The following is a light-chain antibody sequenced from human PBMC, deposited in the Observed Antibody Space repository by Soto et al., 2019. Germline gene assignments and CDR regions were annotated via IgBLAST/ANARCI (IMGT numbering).Light chain of an antibody. CDR2: AAS. CDR3: QQYDNLPLI. CDR1: QSISSY. Sequence: DIQMTQSPSSLSASVGARVPITCRASQSISSYLNWYQQKPGKAPKLLIYAASSLQSGVPSRFSGSGSGTEFTLTISSLQPDDFATYYCQQYDNLPLIFGQGTDWRL. V-gene: IGKV1-39*01. J-gene: IGKJ5*01.